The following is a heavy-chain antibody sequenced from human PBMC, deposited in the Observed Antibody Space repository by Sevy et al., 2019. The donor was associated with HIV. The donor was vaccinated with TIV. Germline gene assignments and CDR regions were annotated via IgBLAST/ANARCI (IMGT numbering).Heavy chain of an antibody. D-gene: IGHD6-19*01. CDR2: ISNSGANT. V-gene: IGHV3-23*01. CDR1: GFTFTNYG. Sequence: GGSLRLSCAASGFTFTNYGMHWVRQPPGKGLEWVSGISNSGANTYYADSVRGRFTVSRDNSKNTVYLQLNSMRAEDTAIYYCAKEWTLLSDWYGEFDYWGQGTLVTVSS. J-gene: IGHJ4*02. CDR3: AKEWTLLSDWYGEFDY.